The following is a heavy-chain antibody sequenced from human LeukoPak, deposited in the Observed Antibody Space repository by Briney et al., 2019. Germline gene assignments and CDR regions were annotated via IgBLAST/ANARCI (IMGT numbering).Heavy chain of an antibody. CDR3: ARDER. CDR1: GFTLRSSW. V-gene: IGHV3-7*01. J-gene: IGHJ4*02. CDR2: LNKGGIEK. Sequence: GGSLRLSCATSGFTLRSSWMSWVRQAPGKGLEWVATLNKGGIEKYYVDSVRGRFTISRDNAKNSLYLQMNSLRAEDTAVYYCARDERWGQGTLVTVSS.